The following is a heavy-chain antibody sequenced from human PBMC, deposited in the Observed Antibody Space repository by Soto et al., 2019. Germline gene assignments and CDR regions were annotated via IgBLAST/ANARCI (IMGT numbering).Heavy chain of an antibody. CDR3: ASSSVHYRIVEYYQH. D-gene: IGHD4-4*01. Sequence: SETLSLTCTVSGGSISSYYWSWIRQPPGKGLEWIGYIYYSGSTNYNPSLKSRVTISVDTSKNQFSLKLSSVTAADTAVYYCASSSVHYRIVEYYQHWGQCTLVTVSS. J-gene: IGHJ1*01. V-gene: IGHV4-59*08. CDR1: GGSISSYY. CDR2: IYYSGST.